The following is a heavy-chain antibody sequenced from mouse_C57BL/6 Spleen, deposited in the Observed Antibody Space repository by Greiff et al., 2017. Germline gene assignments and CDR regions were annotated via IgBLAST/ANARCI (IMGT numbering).Heavy chain of an antibody. CDR3: ARPMRYDYDWFAY. CDR2: INPSSGYT. Sequence: VQLQQSGAELAEPGASVKLSCKASGYTFTSYWMHWVKQRPGQGLEWIGYINPSSGYTKYNQKFKDKATLTADKSSSTAYMQLSSLTYEDSAVYYCARPMRYDYDWFAYWGQGTLVTVSA. J-gene: IGHJ3*01. CDR1: GYTFTSYW. V-gene: IGHV1-7*01. D-gene: IGHD2-4*01.